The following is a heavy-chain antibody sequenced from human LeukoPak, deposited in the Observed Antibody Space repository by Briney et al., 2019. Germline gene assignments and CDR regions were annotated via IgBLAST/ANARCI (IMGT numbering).Heavy chain of an antibody. CDR1: GFTFSSSQ. J-gene: IGHJ4*02. CDR2: ISSSGSSI. D-gene: IGHD3-10*01. CDR3: ARGYYGSDSYFDY. Sequence: GESLRLSCAASGFTFSSSQMNWVRQAPGKGLEWVSHISSSGSSIYYADSVKGRFTISRDNAKNSLYLQMNSLRAEDTAVYYCARGYYGSDSYFDYWGQGTLVT. V-gene: IGHV3-48*03.